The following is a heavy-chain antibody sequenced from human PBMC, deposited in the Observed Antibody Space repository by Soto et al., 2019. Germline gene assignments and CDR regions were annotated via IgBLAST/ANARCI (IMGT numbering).Heavy chain of an antibody. D-gene: IGHD3-3*01. J-gene: IGHJ6*02. CDR3: AKGLLEWLLHTGYYYGMDV. V-gene: IGHV5-51*01. CDR1: GYSFTSYW. CDR2: IYPGDSDT. Sequence: GESLKISCNGSGYSFTSYWIGWVLKIPWKGPEWMAIIYPGDSDTRYSPSFQGQVTISADKSISTAYLQWSSLRAEDTTVYYCAKGLLEWLLHTGYYYGMDVWGQGTTVTVSS.